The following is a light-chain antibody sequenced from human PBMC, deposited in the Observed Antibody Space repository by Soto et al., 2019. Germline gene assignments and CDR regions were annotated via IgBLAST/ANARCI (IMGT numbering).Light chain of an antibody. CDR2: DVS. CDR3: SSYTSSSTPYV. J-gene: IGLJ1*01. CDR1: SSDIGGYNY. Sequence: QSALTQPASVSGSPGQSITISCTGTSSDIGGYNYVSWYQQHPGKAPKLMIYDVSNRPSGVSSRFSGSKSGNTASLTISGLQAADEADYYCSSYTSSSTPYVFGTGTKVTAL. V-gene: IGLV2-14*01.